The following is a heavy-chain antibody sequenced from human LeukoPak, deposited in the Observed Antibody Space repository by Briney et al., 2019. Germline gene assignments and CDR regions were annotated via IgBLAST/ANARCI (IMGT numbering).Heavy chain of an antibody. J-gene: IGHJ4*02. V-gene: IGHV3-48*01. CDR3: AGGYSYGYSYYFDY. CDR2: ISSSSSTI. D-gene: IGHD5-18*01. CDR1: GFTFSSYS. Sequence: GGSLRLSCAASGFTFSSYSMNWVRQAPGKGLEWVSYISSSSSTIYYADSVKGRFTISRDNAKNSLYLQMNSLRAEDTAVYYCAGGYSYGYSYYFDYWGQGTLVTVSS.